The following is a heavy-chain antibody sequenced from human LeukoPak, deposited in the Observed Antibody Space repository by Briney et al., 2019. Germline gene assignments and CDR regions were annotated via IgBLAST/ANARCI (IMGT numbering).Heavy chain of an antibody. D-gene: IGHD3-10*01. CDR1: GFTSSSYG. Sequence: GGSLRLSCAASGFTSSSYGMHWVRQAPGKGLEWVAVIWYDGSKEYYAESVKGRFTISRDNSKNTLYLQMNSLRAEDTAVYYCARANYGSGSNYYYGLDVWGQGTTVTVSS. V-gene: IGHV3-33*08. CDR3: ARANYGSGSNYYYGLDV. J-gene: IGHJ6*02. CDR2: IWYDGSKE.